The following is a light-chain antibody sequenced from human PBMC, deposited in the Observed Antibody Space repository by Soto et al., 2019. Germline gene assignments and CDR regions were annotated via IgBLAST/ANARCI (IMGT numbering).Light chain of an antibody. CDR2: GAS. J-gene: IGKJ1*01. CDR3: QQYGSSPRT. Sequence: IVWTQSPSTLSLSPGETATLSGRASQSISTYLAWYQKKPGQAPRLLIYGASSRATGIPDRFSGSGSGTDFTLTISRLEPEDFAVYYCQQYGSSPRTFGQGTKVDIK. CDR1: QSISTY. V-gene: IGKV3-20*01.